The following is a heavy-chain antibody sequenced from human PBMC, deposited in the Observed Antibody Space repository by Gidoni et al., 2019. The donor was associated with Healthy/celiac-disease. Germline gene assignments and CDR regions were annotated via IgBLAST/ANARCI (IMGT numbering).Heavy chain of an antibody. CDR2: ISGSGGST. V-gene: IGHV3-23*01. CDR1: GFTLSRPP. Sequence: EVQLLESGGGLVPPGGSLRPSRAAPGFTLSRPPMSWVRQAPGTGLACVSAISGSGGSTYYADSVKGRFTISRDNSKNTLYLQMNSLRAEDTAVYYCAKGVRIAAAAPRDAFDIWGQGTMVTVSS. J-gene: IGHJ3*02. D-gene: IGHD6-13*01. CDR3: AKGVRIAAAAPRDAFDI.